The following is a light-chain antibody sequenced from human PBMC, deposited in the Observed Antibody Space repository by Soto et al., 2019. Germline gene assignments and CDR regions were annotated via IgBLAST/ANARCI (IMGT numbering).Light chain of an antibody. J-gene: IGKJ1*01. V-gene: IGKV1-9*01. CDR2: GAS. Sequence: DIPLTQSPSFLSASVGDRVTITCRASQGIGSSLAWYQQKPMKAPKLLIYGASTLQSGVPSRFSGSGSGTEFTLTISSLQPEDFATYYCQQLHSYPWTFGQGTKVGVK. CDR1: QGIGSS. CDR3: QQLHSYPWT.